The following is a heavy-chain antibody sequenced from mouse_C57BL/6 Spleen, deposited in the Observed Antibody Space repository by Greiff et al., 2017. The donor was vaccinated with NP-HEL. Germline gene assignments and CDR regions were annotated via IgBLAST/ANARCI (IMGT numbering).Heavy chain of an antibody. CDR2: IHPSDSDT. D-gene: IGHD1-1*01. CDR1: GYTFTSYW. CDR3: AMDYYGSSYEDYYAMDY. J-gene: IGHJ4*01. Sequence: QVQLQQSGAELVKPGASVKVSCKASGYTFTSYWMHWVKQRPGQGLEWIGRIHPSDSDTNYNQKFKGKATLTVDKSSSTAYMQLSSLTSEDSAVYYCAMDYYGSSYEDYYAMDYWGQGTSVTVSS. V-gene: IGHV1-74*01.